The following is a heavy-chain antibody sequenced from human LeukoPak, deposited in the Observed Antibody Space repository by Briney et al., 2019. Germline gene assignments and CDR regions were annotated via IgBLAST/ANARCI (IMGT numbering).Heavy chain of an antibody. CDR2: IYYSGST. CDR1: GGSISSGDYY. CDR3: ARDSSLAPVLRYFDWLTSPRYYGMDV. D-gene: IGHD3-9*01. J-gene: IGHJ6*02. V-gene: IGHV4-30-4*01. Sequence: SQTLSLTCTVSGGSISSGDYYWSWIRQPPGKGLEWIGYIYYSGSTYYNPSLKSRVTISVDTSKNQFSLKLSSVTAADTAVYYCARDSSLAPVLRYFDWLTSPRYYGMDVWGQGTTVTVSS.